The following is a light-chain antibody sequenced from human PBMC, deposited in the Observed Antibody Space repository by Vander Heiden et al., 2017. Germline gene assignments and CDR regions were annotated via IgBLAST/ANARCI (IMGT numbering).Light chain of an antibody. V-gene: IGLV2-23*02. Sequence: QSALTQPASVAESPAQSITISCTVTSSDVGSYNLVSWYQQHPGKAPKLMIYEVSKRPSGVSNRFSGSKSGNTASLTISGLQAEDEADYYCCSYAGSSTLLYVFGTGTKVTVL. J-gene: IGLJ1*01. CDR1: SSDVGSYNL. CDR3: CSYAGSSTLLYV. CDR2: EVS.